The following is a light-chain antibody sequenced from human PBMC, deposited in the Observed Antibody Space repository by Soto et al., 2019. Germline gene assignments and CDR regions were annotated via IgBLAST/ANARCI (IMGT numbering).Light chain of an antibody. CDR2: DTS. Sequence: EIVLTQSPDTLSLSPGERATLSCRASQSVPNSRLAWYQQKPGQAPSLDISDTSIRATGIPDRFSGSGSGTDFSLIIGRLEPEDFAVYICQQYGASPWTFGQGTKVDIK. J-gene: IGKJ1*01. CDR1: QSVPNSR. V-gene: IGKV3-20*01. CDR3: QQYGASPWT.